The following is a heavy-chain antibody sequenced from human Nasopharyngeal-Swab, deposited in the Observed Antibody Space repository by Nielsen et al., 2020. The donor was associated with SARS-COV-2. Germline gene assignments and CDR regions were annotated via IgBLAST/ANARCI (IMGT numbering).Heavy chain of an antibody. CDR2: ISSSSYFT. CDR1: GFSITTYG. Sequence: GESLKISCAASGFSITTYGMTWVRQAPGKGLEWVSYISSSSYFTYYADSVKGRFTISRDNAKNSLYLQMDSLKTEDTALYYCTTDFYFDYWGQGTLVTVSS. J-gene: IGHJ4*02. CDR3: TTDFYFDY. V-gene: IGHV3-21*05.